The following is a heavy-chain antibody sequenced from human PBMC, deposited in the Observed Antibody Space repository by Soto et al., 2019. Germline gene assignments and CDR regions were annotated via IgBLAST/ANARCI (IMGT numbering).Heavy chain of an antibody. CDR1: GGTFSSYT. D-gene: IGHD1-26*01. CDR2: IIPILGIA. Sequence: QVQLVQSGAEVKKPGSSVNVSCKASGGTFSSYTISWVLQSPGQGLEWMGRIIPILGIANYAQKFQGRVTITADKSTSTAYMELSSLRSEDTAVYYCASLGRVGANDYWGQGNLVTVSS. V-gene: IGHV1-69*02. CDR3: ASLGRVGANDY. J-gene: IGHJ4*02.